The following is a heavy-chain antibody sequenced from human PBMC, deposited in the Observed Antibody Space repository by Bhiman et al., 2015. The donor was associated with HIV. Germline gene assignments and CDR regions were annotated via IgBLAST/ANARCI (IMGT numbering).Heavy chain of an antibody. Sequence: QLRLVESGGGVVQPGRSLRLSCAASGFTFSSYAMHWVRQAPGKGLEWVAVISYDGSNKYYADSVKGRFTISRDNSKNALYLQMNSLRPEDTAVYYCARAARELGDWYFDLWGRGTLVTVSS. D-gene: IGHD6-6*01. J-gene: IGHJ2*01. CDR2: ISYDGSNK. CDR1: GFTFSSYA. CDR3: ARAARELGDWYFDL. V-gene: IGHV3-30-3*01.